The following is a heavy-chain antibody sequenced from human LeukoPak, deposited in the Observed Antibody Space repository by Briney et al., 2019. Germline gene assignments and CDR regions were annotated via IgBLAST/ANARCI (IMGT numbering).Heavy chain of an antibody. D-gene: IGHD1-26*01. CDR2: ISYDGSNK. CDR3: ATTPRRVGARHY. CDR1: GFTFSSYA. V-gene: IGHV3-30-3*01. Sequence: PGRSLRLSCAASGFTFSSYAMHWVRQAPGKGLEWVAVISYDGSNKYYADSVKGRFTISRDNSKNTLYLQMNSLRAEDTAVYYCATTPRRVGARHYWGQGTLVTVSS. J-gene: IGHJ4*02.